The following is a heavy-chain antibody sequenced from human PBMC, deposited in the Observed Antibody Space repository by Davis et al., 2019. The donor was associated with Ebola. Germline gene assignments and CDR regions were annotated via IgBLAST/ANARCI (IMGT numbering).Heavy chain of an antibody. CDR1: GFTFSSYS. D-gene: IGHD1-14*01. Sequence: GESLKISCAASGFTFSSYSMTLVPQAPGKGLEWVSSISSSSSYIYYADSVKGRFTISRHNSKNTLYLQMNSLRAEDTAVYYCATGGGGSWGQGTLVTVSS. CDR3: ATGGGGS. J-gene: IGHJ4*02. V-gene: IGHV3-21*04. CDR2: ISSSSSYI.